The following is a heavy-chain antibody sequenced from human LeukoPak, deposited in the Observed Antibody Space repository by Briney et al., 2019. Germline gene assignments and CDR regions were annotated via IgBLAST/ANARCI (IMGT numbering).Heavy chain of an antibody. J-gene: IGHJ4*02. CDR2: IYPGDSDT. D-gene: IGHD6-19*01. CDR1: GYSFTSYW. CDR3: ARARLAVGIPGDY. V-gene: IGHV5-51*01. Sequence: GESPKISCKGSGYSFTSYWIGWVRQMPGKGLEWMGIIYPGDSDTRYSPSFQGQVSISADKSISTAYLRWSSLKASDTAMYYCARARLAVGIPGDYWGQGTLVTVSS.